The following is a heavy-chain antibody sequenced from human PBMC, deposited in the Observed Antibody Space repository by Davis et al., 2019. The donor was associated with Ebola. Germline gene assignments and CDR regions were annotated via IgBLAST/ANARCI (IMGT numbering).Heavy chain of an antibody. CDR2: IYYDDDI. J-gene: IGHJ4*02. V-gene: IGHV2-5*02. CDR1: GFSLSTSGVG. D-gene: IGHD3-16*02. CDR3: AHRGRYHVSGYYRYYFDY. Sequence: SGPTLVKPTQTLTLTCTFSGFSLSTSGVGVGWIRQPPGKALEWLALIYYDDDIRYSPSLRGRLTITKDTSKNQVVLTMTDMDPVDTATYYCAHRGRYHVSGYYRYYFDYWGQGTLVTVSS.